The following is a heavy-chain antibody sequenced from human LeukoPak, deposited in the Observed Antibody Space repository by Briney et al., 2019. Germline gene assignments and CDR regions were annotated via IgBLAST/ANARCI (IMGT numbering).Heavy chain of an antibody. Sequence: SVKVSCKASGGTFSSYAISWVRQAPGQGLEWMRGIIPIFGTANYAQKFQGRVTITADESTSTAYMELSSLRSEDTAVYYCARGSSWYPYYYGMDVWGQGTTVTVSS. CDR2: IIPIFGTA. V-gene: IGHV1-69*01. D-gene: IGHD6-13*01. J-gene: IGHJ6*02. CDR1: GGTFSSYA. CDR3: ARGSSWYPYYYGMDV.